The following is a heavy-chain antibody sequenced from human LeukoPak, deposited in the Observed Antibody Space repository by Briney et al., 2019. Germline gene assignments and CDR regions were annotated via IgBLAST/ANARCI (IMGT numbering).Heavy chain of an antibody. CDR3: ATLKKRLNWFDP. CDR2: ISYSGST. Sequence: SETLSLTCTVSGASIRSSSDYWGWIRQPPGKGLEWIGSISYSGSTYYNPSLKSRVTISVDTSKNQFSLKLSSVTAADTAMYYCATLKKRLNWFDPWGQGTLVTVSS. V-gene: IGHV4-39*01. J-gene: IGHJ5*02. CDR1: GASIRSSSDY.